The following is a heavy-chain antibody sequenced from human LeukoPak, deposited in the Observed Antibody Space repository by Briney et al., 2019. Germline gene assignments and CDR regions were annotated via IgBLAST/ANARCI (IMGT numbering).Heavy chain of an antibody. CDR2: IKQDGSEQ. CDR3: ARDKIEGPSNFDN. CDR1: GFTFSRYW. V-gene: IGHV3-7*03. D-gene: IGHD2/OR15-2a*01. J-gene: IGHJ4*02. Sequence: GSLRLSCAASGFTFSRYWMTWVRQAPGKGPEWVANIKQDGSEQYYVDSVKGRFTISRDNAKNSLYLQMYSLRAEDTAIYYCARDKIEGPSNFDNWGQGTLVIVSS.